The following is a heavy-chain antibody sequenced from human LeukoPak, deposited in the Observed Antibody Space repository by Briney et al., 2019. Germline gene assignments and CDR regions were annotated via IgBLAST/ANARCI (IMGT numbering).Heavy chain of an antibody. Sequence: ASVNVSCKASGYTFTSYYMHWVRQAPAQGLEWMGIINPSDGSTSYAQKFQGRVTMTRGMSTSTDYMELSSLRSEDTAVYYCARVAILTGYSTLGYWGQGTLVTVSS. CDR1: GYTFTSYY. CDR3: ARVAILTGYSTLGY. V-gene: IGHV1-46*01. CDR2: INPSDGST. J-gene: IGHJ4*02. D-gene: IGHD3-9*01.